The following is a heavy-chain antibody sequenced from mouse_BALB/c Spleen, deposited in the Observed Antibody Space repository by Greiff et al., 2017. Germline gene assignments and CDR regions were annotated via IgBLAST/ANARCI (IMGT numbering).Heavy chain of an antibody. CDR2: IWSGGST. CDR1: GFSLTSYG. J-gene: IGHJ4*01. Sequence: VHLVESGPGLVQPSQSLSITCTVSGFSLTSYGVHWVRQSPGKGLEWLGVIWSGGSTDYNAAFISRLSISKDNSKSQVFFKMNSLQANDTAIYYCARRGNRYDGGAMDYWGQGTSVTVSS. V-gene: IGHV2-2*02. CDR3: ARRGNRYDGGAMDY. D-gene: IGHD2-14*01.